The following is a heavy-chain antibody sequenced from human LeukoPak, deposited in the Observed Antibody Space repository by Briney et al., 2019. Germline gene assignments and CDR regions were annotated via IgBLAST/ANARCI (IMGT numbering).Heavy chain of an antibody. Sequence: GGSLRLSCAVSGFIVSNYYMNWVRQAPGKGLECVSVIYNGGATCYADSVKGRFTISRDNSKNTLYLQMNGLRAEDTAMYFCTREFGSGTFDWGQGTLVTVSS. CDR2: IYNGGAT. J-gene: IGHJ4*02. D-gene: IGHD2-2*01. V-gene: IGHV3-53*01. CDR1: GFIVSNYY. CDR3: TREFGSGTFD.